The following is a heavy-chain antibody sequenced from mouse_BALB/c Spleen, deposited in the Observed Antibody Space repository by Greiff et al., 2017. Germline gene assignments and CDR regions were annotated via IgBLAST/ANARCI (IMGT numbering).Heavy chain of an antibody. CDR2: ISDGGSYT. D-gene: IGHD1-1*01. V-gene: IGHV5-4*02. CDR3: AREGGSRGDY. CDR1: GFTFSDYY. J-gene: IGHJ2*01. Sequence: VQLKESGGGLVKPGGSLKLSCAASGFTFSDYYMYWVRQTPEKRLEWVATISDGGSYTYYPDSVKGRFTISRDNAKNNLYLQMSSLKSEDTAMYYCAREGGSRGDYWGQGTTLTVSS.